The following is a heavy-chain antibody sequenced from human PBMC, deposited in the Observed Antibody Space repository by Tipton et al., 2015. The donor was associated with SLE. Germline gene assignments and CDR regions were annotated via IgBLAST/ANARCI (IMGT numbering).Heavy chain of an antibody. V-gene: IGHV3-49*04. CDR3: TRDLRDYGGNPSRVRYFDY. D-gene: IGHD4/OR15-4a*01. CDR1: GFTFGDYA. J-gene: IGHJ4*02. CDR2: IRSKAYGGTT. Sequence: RSLRLSCTASGFTFGDYAMSWVRQAPGKGLEWVGFIRSKAYGGTTEYAASVKGRFTISRDDSKSIAYLQMNSLKTEDTAVYYCTRDLRDYGGNPSRVRYFDYWGQGTLVTVSS.